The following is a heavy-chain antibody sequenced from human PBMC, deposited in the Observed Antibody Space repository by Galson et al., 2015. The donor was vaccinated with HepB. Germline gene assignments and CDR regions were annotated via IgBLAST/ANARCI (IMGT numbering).Heavy chain of an antibody. V-gene: IGHV3-66*01. D-gene: IGHD2-2*01. CDR1: GFTVSSNY. J-gene: IGHJ3*02. Sequence: SLRLSCAASGFTVSSNYMSWVRQAPGKGLEWVSVIYSGGSTYYADSVKGRFTISRDNSKNTLYLQMNSLRAEDTAVYYCARGAEDLGVVVPAARGFAFDIWGQGTMVTVSS. CDR2: IYSGGST. CDR3: ARGAEDLGVVVPAARGFAFDI.